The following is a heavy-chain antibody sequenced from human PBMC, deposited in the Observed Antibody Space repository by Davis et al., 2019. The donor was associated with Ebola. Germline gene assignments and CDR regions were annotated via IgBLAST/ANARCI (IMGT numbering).Heavy chain of an antibody. CDR1: GFTFSSYA. CDR2: ISGSGGST. CDR3: AKLGITMIVVAR. D-gene: IGHD3-22*01. V-gene: IGHV3-23*01. Sequence: GESLKISCAASGFTFSSYAMSWVRQAPGKGLEWVSAISGSGGSTYYADSVKGRFTISRDNSKNTLYLQMNSLRAEDTAVYYCAKLGITMIVVARWGQGTLVTVSS. J-gene: IGHJ4*02.